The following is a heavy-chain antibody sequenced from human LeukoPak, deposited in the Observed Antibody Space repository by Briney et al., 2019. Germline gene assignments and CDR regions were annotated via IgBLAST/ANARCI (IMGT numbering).Heavy chain of an antibody. CDR3: ARGRLLRYLGGY. J-gene: IGHJ4*02. Sequence: ASVKVSCKASEYTFTGYYMHWVRQAPGQGLEWMGWINPNSGGTNYAQKFQGRVTMTRDTSISTAYMELSRLRSDDTAVYYCARGRLLRYLGGYWGQGTLVTVSS. CDR2: INPNSGGT. D-gene: IGHD3-9*01. CDR1: EYTFTGYY. V-gene: IGHV1-2*02.